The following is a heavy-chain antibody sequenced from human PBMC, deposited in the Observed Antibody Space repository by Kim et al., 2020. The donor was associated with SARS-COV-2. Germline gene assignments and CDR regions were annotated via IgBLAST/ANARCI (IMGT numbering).Heavy chain of an antibody. V-gene: IGHV4-59*01. Sequence: SGGTNYNPSLKSRVTISVDTSKNQFSLKLSSVTAADTAVYYCARKGSYSDYWGQGTLVTVSS. CDR3: ARKGSYSDY. CDR2: SGGT. J-gene: IGHJ4*02.